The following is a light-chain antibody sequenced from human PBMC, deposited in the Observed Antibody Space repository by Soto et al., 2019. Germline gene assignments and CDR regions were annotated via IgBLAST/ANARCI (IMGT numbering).Light chain of an antibody. J-gene: IGLJ2*01. V-gene: IGLV2-14*01. CDR2: EVS. CDR1: SGDVGAYNY. Sequence: QSALTQPASVSGSPGQSITISCTGTSGDVGAYNYVSWYQQHPGKAPKLMIYEVSNRPSGVSNRFSGSKSGNTASLTISGLQAEDEADYYCSSYTSSSTVVFGGGTQLTVL. CDR3: SSYTSSSTVV.